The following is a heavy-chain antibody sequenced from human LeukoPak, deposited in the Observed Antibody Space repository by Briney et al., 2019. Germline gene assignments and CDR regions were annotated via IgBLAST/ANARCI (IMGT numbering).Heavy chain of an antibody. D-gene: IGHD3-16*01. V-gene: IGHV3-74*01. CDR1: GFTFSSYW. Sequence: GGSLRLSCAASGFTFSSYWMHWVRQAPGKGLVWVSRINSDGSSTSYADSVKGRFAISRDNAKNTLYLQMNSLRAEDTAVYYCARAPAWGVTKGKIDYWGQGTLVTVSS. CDR3: ARAPAWGVTKGKIDY. CDR2: INSDGSST. J-gene: IGHJ4*02.